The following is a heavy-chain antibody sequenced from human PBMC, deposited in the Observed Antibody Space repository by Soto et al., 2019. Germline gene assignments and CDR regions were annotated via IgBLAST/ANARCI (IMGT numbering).Heavy chain of an antibody. V-gene: IGHV3-30-3*01. CDR3: ARDPVNYYGSWTYGMDV. D-gene: IGHD3-10*01. CDR2: IGYDGSNK. CDR1: GLTLSRFA. J-gene: IGHJ6*02. Sequence: QVQLVESGGGVVQPGRSLRLSCAASGLTLSRFAMHWVRQAPGKGLKWVAVIGYDGSNKDYADSVKGRFTISRDNSKNMLYLQMNSLRPEDTAVYYCARDPVNYYGSWTYGMDVWGQGTTVTVSS.